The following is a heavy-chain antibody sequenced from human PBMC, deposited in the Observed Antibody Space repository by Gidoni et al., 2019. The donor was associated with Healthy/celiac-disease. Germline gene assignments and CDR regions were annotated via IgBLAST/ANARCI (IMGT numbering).Heavy chain of an antibody. D-gene: IGHD5-12*01. CDR2: IKHSGST. V-gene: IGHV4-34*01. J-gene: IGHJ5*02. Sequence: QVQLQQWGAGLLKPSETLSLTCAVYGGSFSGYYWSWIRQPPGKGLECVGEIKHSGSTNYNPPLKSRVTISVDTSKNQFSLKLSSVTAADTAVYYCATEMSPDGGYAIAWGQGTLVTVSS. CDR3: ATEMSPDGGYAIA. CDR1: GGSFSGYY.